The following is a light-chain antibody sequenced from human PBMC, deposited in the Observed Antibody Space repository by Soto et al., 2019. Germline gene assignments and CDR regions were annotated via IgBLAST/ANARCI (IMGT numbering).Light chain of an antibody. Sequence: EIVMTQSPATLSVSPGERVTLSCRASQDIRSSLAWYQQKPGQAPRLLIYGASSRATGIPDRFSGSGSGTDFTLTISRLEPEDFAVYYCQQYGSSPFTFGPGTKVDIK. J-gene: IGKJ3*01. CDR2: GAS. CDR1: QDIRSS. CDR3: QQYGSSPFT. V-gene: IGKV3-20*01.